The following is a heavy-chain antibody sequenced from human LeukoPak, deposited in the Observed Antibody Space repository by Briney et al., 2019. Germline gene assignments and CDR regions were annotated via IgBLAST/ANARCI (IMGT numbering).Heavy chain of an antibody. CDR2: ISSSGSTI. J-gene: IGHJ4*02. CDR3: ARIQTGDFDY. D-gene: IGHD7-27*01. CDR1: GFTFSSYE. Sequence: GGSLRLSCAASGFTFSSYEMNWVRQAPGKGLEWVSYISSSGSTIYYADSVKGRFTISRDNAKNSLYLQMNSLRAEDTAVYCCARIQTGDFDYWGQGTLVTVSS. V-gene: IGHV3-48*03.